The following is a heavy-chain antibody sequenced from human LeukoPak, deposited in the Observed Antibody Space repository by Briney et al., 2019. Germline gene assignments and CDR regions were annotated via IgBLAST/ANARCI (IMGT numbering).Heavy chain of an antibody. CDR2: ISAYNGNT. CDR1: GYTFTSYG. Sequence: ASVTVSCKASGYTFTSYGSSWVRQAPGQGLEWMGWISAYNGNTNYAQKLQGRVTMATDTSTSTAYMELRSLRSDDTAVYYCAREVTYYDILTGPGAYYGMDVWGKGTTVTVSS. D-gene: IGHD3-9*01. V-gene: IGHV1-18*04. CDR3: AREVTYYDILTGPGAYYGMDV. J-gene: IGHJ6*04.